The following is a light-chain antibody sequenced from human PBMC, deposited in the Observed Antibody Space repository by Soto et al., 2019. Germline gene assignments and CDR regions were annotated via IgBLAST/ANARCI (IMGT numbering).Light chain of an antibody. J-gene: IGKJ4*01. CDR3: QHRSNWPLVS. V-gene: IGKV3-11*01. CDR1: QDIRTS. CDR2: DAS. Sequence: EIVLTQSPATLSVSPGERASLSCRASQDIRTSLGWYQQNPGQAPRLLISDASNRATGISERFSGRGSGTDFALTTSSIEPEDSAVYYCQHRSNWPLVSFGGGTKVEIK.